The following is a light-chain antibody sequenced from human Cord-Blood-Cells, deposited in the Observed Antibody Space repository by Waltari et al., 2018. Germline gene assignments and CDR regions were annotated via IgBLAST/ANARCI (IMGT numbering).Light chain of an antibody. V-gene: IGLV1-40*01. CDR3: QSYDSSLSGSV. CDR1: SSNIGAGYD. J-gene: IGLJ3*02. Sequence: QSVLTQPPSVSGAPGQRVTISCTGSSSNIGAGYDVHWYQQLPGTAPKLPIYGNSNRPSGVPDRFSGSKSGTSASLAITVLQAEDEADYYCQSYDSSLSGSVFGGGTKLTAL. CDR2: GNS.